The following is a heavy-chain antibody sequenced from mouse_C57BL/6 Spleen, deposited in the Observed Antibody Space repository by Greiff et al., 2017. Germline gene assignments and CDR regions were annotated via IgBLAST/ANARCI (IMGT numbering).Heavy chain of an antibody. V-gene: IGHV1-69*01. CDR3: ASTTVVAPYYFDY. D-gene: IGHD1-1*01. Sequence: QQPGAELVMPGASVKLSCKASGYTFTSYWMHWVTQRPGQGLEWSGEIDPSDSYTNYNQKFKGKSTLTVDKSSSTAYMQLSSLTSEDSAVYYGASTTVVAPYYFDYWGQGTTLTVSS. CDR1: GYTFTSYW. J-gene: IGHJ2*01. CDR2: IDPSDSYT.